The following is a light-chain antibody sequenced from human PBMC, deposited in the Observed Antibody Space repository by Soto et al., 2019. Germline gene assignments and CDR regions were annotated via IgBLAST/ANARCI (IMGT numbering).Light chain of an antibody. V-gene: IGKV3-20*01. CDR3: QQYDTSLPYT. J-gene: IGKJ4*01. Sequence: EIVLTQSPGTLSLSPGDRATLSCEASQSVNNNYLAWYQHKPGQAPRLLIYGASSRATGIPDRFSGSGSGQDFTLTIRTLEPEDFAVYYCQQYDTSLPYTFGGGTKVEIK. CDR2: GAS. CDR1: QSVNNNY.